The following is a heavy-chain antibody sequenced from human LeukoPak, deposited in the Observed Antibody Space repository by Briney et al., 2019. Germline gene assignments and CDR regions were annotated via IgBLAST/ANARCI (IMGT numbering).Heavy chain of an antibody. CDR3: AKTVGREPYFDY. CDR1: GFTFSSYA. J-gene: IGHJ4*02. CDR2: ISGSGGST. Sequence: QSGGSLRLSCAASGFTFSSYAMSWVRQAPGKGLEWVSAISGSGGSTYYADSVKGRFTISRDNSKNTLYLQMNSLRAEDTAVYYCAKTVGREPYFDYWGQGTLVTVSS. D-gene: IGHD1-26*01. V-gene: IGHV3-23*01.